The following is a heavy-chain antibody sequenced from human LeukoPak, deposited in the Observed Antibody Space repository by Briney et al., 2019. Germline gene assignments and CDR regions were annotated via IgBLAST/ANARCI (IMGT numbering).Heavy chain of an antibody. D-gene: IGHD6-19*01. V-gene: IGHV3-23*01. CDR3: AKRMSRGAVAALFDY. Sequence: GGSLRLPCAASGFTFSSYAMSWVRQAPGKGLEWVSAISGSGGSTYYADSVKGRFTISRDNSKNTLYLQMNSLRAEDTAVYYCAKRMSRGAVAALFDYWGQGTLVTVSS. CDR1: GFTFSSYA. J-gene: IGHJ4*02. CDR2: ISGSGGST.